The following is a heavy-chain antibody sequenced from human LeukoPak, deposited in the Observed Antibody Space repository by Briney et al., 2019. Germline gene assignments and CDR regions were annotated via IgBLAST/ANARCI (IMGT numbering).Heavy chain of an antibody. CDR3: ARDRLRFLEWLPQSDDAFDI. CDR2: INPNSGGT. V-gene: IGHV1-2*02. D-gene: IGHD3-3*01. CDR1: GYTFTSYG. Sequence: ASVKVSCKASGYTFTSYGISWVRQAPGQGLEWMGWINPNSGGTNYAQKFQGRVTMTRDTSISTAYMELSRLRSDDTAVYYCARDRLRFLEWLPQSDDAFDIWGQGTMVTVSS. J-gene: IGHJ3*02.